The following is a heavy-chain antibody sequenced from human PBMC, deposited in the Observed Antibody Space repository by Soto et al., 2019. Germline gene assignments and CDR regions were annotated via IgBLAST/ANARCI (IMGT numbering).Heavy chain of an antibody. D-gene: IGHD2-15*01. V-gene: IGHV3-33*08. CDR2: IWYDGSNK. CDR3: ARDSGYCSGGSCFHAFDI. J-gene: IGHJ3*02. CDR1: GFTFSSYG. Sequence: GGSLRLSCAASGFTFSSYGMHWVRQAPGKGLEWVAVIWYDGSNKYYADSVKGRFTISRDNSKNTLYLQMNSLRAEDTAVYYCARDSGYCSGGSCFHAFDIWGQGTMVTVSS.